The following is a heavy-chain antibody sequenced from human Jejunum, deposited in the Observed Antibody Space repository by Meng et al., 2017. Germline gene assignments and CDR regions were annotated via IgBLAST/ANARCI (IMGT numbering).Heavy chain of an antibody. CDR3: ARGFWKSGFDS. CDR1: GDNVPRSNTA. Sequence: QGQVPHAGPGPVNPSHTLSPTCATSGDNVPRSNTAWNWSRQSPSRGLEWLGRTYYTSKWNNDYAVSVRSRITINADTSKSQSSLHLNSVTPEDTAVYYCARGFWKSGFDSWGQGTLVTVSS. V-gene: IGHV6-1*01. D-gene: IGHD3-3*01. J-gene: IGHJ5*02. CDR2: TYYTSKWNN.